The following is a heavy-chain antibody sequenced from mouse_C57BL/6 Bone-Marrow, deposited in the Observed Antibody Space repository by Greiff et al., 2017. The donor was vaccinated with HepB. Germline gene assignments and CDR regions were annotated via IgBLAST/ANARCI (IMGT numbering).Heavy chain of an antibody. CDR1: GFTFSDYG. J-gene: IGHJ4*01. CDR2: ISNLAYSI. V-gene: IGHV5-15*01. D-gene: IGHD1-1*01. CDR3: ARQCGSSPLDAMDY. Sequence: EVKLQESGGGLVQPGGSLKLSCAASGFTFSDYGMAWVRQAPRKGPEWVAFISNLAYSIYYADTVTGRFTISRENAKNTLYLEMSSLRSEDTAMYYCARQCGSSPLDAMDYWGQGTSVTVSS.